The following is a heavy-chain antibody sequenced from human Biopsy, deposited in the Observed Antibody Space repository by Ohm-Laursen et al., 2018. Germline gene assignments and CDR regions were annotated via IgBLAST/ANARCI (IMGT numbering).Heavy chain of an antibody. J-gene: IGHJ4*02. Sequence: SLRLSCSATGFIFDDYDMHWVRQAPGKGLEWVSRINRDSDTADYVDSVRGRFTISRDNARKTLFLQMNSLRPEDTALYYCVKDRGGGRASFHYWGQGIRVAVSS. CDR2: INRDSDTA. D-gene: IGHD3-16*01. CDR1: GFIFDDYD. V-gene: IGHV3-9*01. CDR3: VKDRGGGRASFHY.